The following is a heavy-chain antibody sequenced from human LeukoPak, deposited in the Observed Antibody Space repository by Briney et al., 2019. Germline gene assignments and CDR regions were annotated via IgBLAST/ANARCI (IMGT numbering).Heavy chain of an antibody. CDR1: GYTFTNYD. Sequence: GASVKVSCKASGYTFTNYDINWVRQATGQGLEWMGYMNPNSGNTGYAQKFQGRVTMTRDTSISTAYMELSRLRSDDTAVYYCARGSGSYYSRGIYYMDVWGKGTTVTIS. CDR3: ARGSGSYYSRGIYYMDV. V-gene: IGHV1-8*02. CDR2: MNPNSGNT. J-gene: IGHJ6*03. D-gene: IGHD1-26*01.